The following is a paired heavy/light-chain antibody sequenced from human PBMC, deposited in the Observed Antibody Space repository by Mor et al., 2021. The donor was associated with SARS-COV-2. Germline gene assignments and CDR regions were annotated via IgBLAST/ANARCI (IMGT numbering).Heavy chain of an antibody. J-gene: IGHJ4*02. CDR3: AKSRYKVARYNWNAGPSSDFV. Sequence: QVQLQESGPGLVKPSETLSLTCTVSGYSISSGYYWGWIRQPPGKGLEWIGSIYHSGSTYYNPSLKSRVTISVDTSKNQFSLKLSSVTAADTAVYYCAKSRYKVARYNWNAGPSSDFVWGQGTLVTVSS. CDR2: IYHSGST. V-gene: IGHV4-38-2*02. CDR1: GYSISSGYY. D-gene: IGHD1-20*01.
Light chain of an antibody. Sequence: NFMLTQPHSVSESPGKTVTISCTRSSGSIASNYVQWYQQRPGSSPTTVIYEDNQRPSGVPDRFSGSIDSSSNSASLTISGLKTEDEADYYCQSYDSSIVVFGGGTKLTVL. CDR3: QSYDSSIVV. J-gene: IGLJ2*01. CDR2: EDN. CDR1: SGSIASNY. V-gene: IGLV6-57*01.